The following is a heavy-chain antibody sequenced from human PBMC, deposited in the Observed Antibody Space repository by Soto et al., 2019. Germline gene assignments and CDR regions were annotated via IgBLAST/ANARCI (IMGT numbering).Heavy chain of an antibody. V-gene: IGHV4-31*03. J-gene: IGHJ6*02. D-gene: IGHD2-8*01. CDR1: GGSISSGGYY. CDR3: ARDREQCFNGACSPYYYGLDV. CDR2: IFYNGNT. Sequence: QVHLQESGPGLVKPSQTLSLTCTVSGGSISSGGYYWTWIRQHPGKGLEWIEYIFYNGNTNYNPSLQSRVSISGDTSKTQFSLKLSSVTAADTAVYYCARDREQCFNGACSPYYYGLDVWSQGTAVTVSS.